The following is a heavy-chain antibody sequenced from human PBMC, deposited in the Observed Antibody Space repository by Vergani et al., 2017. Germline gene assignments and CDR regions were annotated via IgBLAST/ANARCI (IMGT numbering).Heavy chain of an antibody. CDR3: ARDPILIK. D-gene: IGHD3-22*01. J-gene: IGHJ4*02. CDR2: ISWNSGSI. Sequence: EVQLVESGGGLVQPGRSLRLSCAASGFTFDDYAMHWVRQAPGKGLEWVSGISWNSGSIGYADSVKGRFTISRDNAKNSLYLQMNSLRAEDTALYYCARDPILIKWGQGTLVTVSS. CDR1: GFTFDDYA. V-gene: IGHV3-9*01.